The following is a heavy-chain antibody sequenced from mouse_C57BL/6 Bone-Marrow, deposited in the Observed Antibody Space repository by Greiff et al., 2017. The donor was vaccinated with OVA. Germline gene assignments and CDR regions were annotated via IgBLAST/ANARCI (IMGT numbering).Heavy chain of an antibody. CDR3: AREWAYYYGSSLAWFAY. CDR1: GFTFSSYG. J-gene: IGHJ3*01. V-gene: IGHV5-6*01. CDR2: ISSGGSYT. D-gene: IGHD1-1*01. Sequence: EVKLVESGGDLVKPGVSLKLSCAASGFTFSSYGMSWVRQTPDKRLEWVATISSGGSYTYYPDSVKGRFTISRDNAKNTLYLQMSSLKSEDTAMYYCAREWAYYYGSSLAWFAYWGQGTLVTVSA.